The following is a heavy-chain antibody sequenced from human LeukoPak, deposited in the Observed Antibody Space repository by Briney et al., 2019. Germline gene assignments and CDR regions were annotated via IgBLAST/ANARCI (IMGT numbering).Heavy chain of an antibody. D-gene: IGHD1-26*01. Sequence: SETLSLTCTVSGGSISSYYWSWIRQPPGKGLEWIGYIYYSGSTNYNPSLKSRVTISVDTSKNQFSLKLSSVTAADTAVYYCARHPQIVGATKYFDYWGRGTLVTVSS. V-gene: IGHV4-59*08. CDR3: ARHPQIVGATKYFDY. J-gene: IGHJ4*02. CDR1: GGSISSYY. CDR2: IYYSGST.